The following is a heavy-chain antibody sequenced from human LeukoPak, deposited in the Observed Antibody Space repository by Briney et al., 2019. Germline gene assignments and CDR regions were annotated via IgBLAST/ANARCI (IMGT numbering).Heavy chain of an antibody. CDR1: GGSISSGGYY. CDR3: AVGGVYLRGGAEAFDI. D-gene: IGHD3-10*01. J-gene: IGHJ3*02. V-gene: IGHV4-31*03. CDR2: IYYSGST. Sequence: KPSETLSLTCTVSGGSISSGGYYWSWIRQHPGKGLEWIGYIYYSGSTYYNPSLKSRVTISVDTSKNQFSLKLSSVTAADTAVYYCAVGGVYLRGGAEAFDIWGQGTMVTVSS.